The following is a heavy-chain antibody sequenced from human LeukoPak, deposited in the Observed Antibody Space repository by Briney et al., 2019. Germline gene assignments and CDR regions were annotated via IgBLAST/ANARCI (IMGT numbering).Heavy chain of an antibody. J-gene: IGHJ4*02. D-gene: IGHD5-24*01. CDR3: ARRRDGYSYYFDY. V-gene: IGHV4-39*01. CDR1: GGSISSSSYY. CDR2: IYYSGST. Sequence: SETLSLTCTVSGGSISSSSYYWGWIRQPPGKGLKWIGSIYYSGSTYYNPSLKSRVTISVDTSKNQFSLKLSSVTAADTAVYYCARRRDGYSYYFDYWGQGTLVTVSS.